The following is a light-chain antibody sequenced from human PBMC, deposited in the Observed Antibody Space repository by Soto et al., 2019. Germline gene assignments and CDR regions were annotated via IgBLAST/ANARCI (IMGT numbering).Light chain of an antibody. V-gene: IGKV3-20*01. CDR2: GAS. CDR1: QSVSSSY. CDR3: QQYGSSPLS. Sequence: EIVLTQSPGTLSLSPGERATLSCRARQSVSSSYLAWYQQKPGQAPRLLIFGASSRANGIPDRFSGSGSGTDFTLTISRLEPEDFAVFYCQQYGSSPLSFGGGTKVEIK. J-gene: IGKJ4*01.